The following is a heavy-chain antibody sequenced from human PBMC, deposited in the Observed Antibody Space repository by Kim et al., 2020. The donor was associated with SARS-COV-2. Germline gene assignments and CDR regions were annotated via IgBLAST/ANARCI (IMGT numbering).Heavy chain of an antibody. CDR2: IRSKAYGGTT. J-gene: IGHJ4*02. CDR3: TRERRGYSYGSDDY. D-gene: IGHD5-18*01. V-gene: IGHV3-49*04. Sequence: GGSLRLSCTASGFTFGDYAMSWVRQAPGKGLEWVGFIRSKAYGGTTEYDASVKGRFTISRDDSKSIAYLQMNSLKTEDTAVYYCTRERRGYSYGSDDYWGQGTLVTVSS. CDR1: GFTFGDYA.